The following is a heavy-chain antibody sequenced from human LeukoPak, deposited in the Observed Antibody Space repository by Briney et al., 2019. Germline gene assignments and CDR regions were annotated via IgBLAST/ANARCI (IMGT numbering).Heavy chain of an antibody. Sequence: SETLSLTCAVYGGSFSGYYWNWIRQPPGKGLEWIGEITQSGYTYDNPSLKGRVTISVDTSKNQFSLKLSSVTAADTAVYYCARLRCFDWHPDYWGQGTLVTVSS. CDR1: GGSFSGYY. V-gene: IGHV4-34*01. D-gene: IGHD3-9*01. CDR3: ARLRCFDWHPDY. J-gene: IGHJ4*02. CDR2: ITQSGYT.